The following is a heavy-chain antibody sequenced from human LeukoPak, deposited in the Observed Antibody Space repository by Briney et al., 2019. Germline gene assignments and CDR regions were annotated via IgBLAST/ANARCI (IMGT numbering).Heavy chain of an antibody. CDR3: AKDPGSNSWSFDPCDMDV. CDR2: VSNDGSRQ. Sequence: GGSLRLPCAASAFTFSSYGMHWVRQAPGKGLEWVALVSNDGSRQNYADSVMGRFTISRDNSKSTLYLQMNSLRTDDTAVYYCAKDPGSNSWSFDPCDMDVWGQGTTVTVSS. V-gene: IGHV3-30*18. D-gene: IGHD2-2*01. J-gene: IGHJ6*02. CDR1: AFTFSSYG.